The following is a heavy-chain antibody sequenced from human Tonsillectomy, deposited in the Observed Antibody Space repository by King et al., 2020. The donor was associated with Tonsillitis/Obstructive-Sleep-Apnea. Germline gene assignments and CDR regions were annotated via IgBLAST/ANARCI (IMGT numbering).Heavy chain of an antibody. Sequence: VQLVESGGGLVQPGGSLSLSCAASGFSFSNYAMSWVRQAPGKGLEWVSAISGSGGCTYYVDSVKGRFTISRDNSKNTLYLQMNSLRSEDTAVYYCAKDLSRGAAGYNDYWGQGTLVTVSS. V-gene: IGHV3-23*04. CDR3: AKDLSRGAAGYNDY. CDR1: GFSFSNYA. J-gene: IGHJ4*02. D-gene: IGHD6-13*01. CDR2: ISGSGGCT.